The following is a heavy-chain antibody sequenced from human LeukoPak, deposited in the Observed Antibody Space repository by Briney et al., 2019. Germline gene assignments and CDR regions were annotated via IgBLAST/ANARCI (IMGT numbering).Heavy chain of an antibody. CDR1: GFTSSSYG. V-gene: IGHV3-33*01. CDR2: IWYDGSNK. Sequence: GGSLRLSCAASGFTSSSYGMHWVRQAPGKGLEWVAVIWYDGSNKYYADSVKGRFTISRDNSKNTLYLQMNSLRAEDTAVYYCAIPMYSSSWSYWGQGTLVTVSS. CDR3: AIPMYSSSWSY. J-gene: IGHJ4*02. D-gene: IGHD6-13*01.